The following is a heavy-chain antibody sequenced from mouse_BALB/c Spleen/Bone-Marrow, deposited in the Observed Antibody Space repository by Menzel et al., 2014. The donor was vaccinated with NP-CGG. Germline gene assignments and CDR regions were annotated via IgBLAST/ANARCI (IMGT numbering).Heavy chain of an antibody. D-gene: IGHD2-14*01. CDR1: GYTFTSYV. CDR3: ARWGRYDWYFDV. J-gene: IGHJ1*01. V-gene: IGHV1-14*01. Sequence: VHVKQSGPELVKPGASVKMSCKASGYTFTSYVMHWVKRKPGQGLEWIGYIHPYNDDSKYNEKFEGKATLTSDKSSSTAYMELSSLTSEASAVYYCARWGRYDWYFDVWGAGTTVTVFS. CDR2: IHPYNDDS.